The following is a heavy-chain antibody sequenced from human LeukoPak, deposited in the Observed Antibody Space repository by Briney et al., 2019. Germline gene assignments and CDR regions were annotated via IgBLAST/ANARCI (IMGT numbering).Heavy chain of an antibody. J-gene: IGHJ5*02. D-gene: IGHD3-10*01. CDR3: ARAPPITRGPFDP. CDR2: ISGSNGNT. V-gene: IGHV1-18*01. Sequence: GASVKVSCKASGYTFTSYGISWVRQAPGQGLEWMGWISGSNGNTNYAQKLQGRVTMTTDTSTSTAYMELSRLRSDDTAVYYCARAPPITRGPFDPWGQGTLVTVSS. CDR1: GYTFTSYG.